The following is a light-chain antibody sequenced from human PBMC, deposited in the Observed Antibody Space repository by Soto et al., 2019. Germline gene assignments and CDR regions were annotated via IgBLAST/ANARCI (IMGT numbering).Light chain of an antibody. V-gene: IGKV1-33*01. J-gene: IGKJ5*01. Sequence: DFQMTQSPSSLSASVGDRVTITCRATQAIKNCLNWYQQKPGRTPKLLISDASTLKRGVPSRFSGSGSGTNVTFVISSLQPEDVGTYECQQSDNLPLTCGQGTRLDIK. CDR3: QQSDNLPLT. CDR2: DAS. CDR1: QAIKNC.